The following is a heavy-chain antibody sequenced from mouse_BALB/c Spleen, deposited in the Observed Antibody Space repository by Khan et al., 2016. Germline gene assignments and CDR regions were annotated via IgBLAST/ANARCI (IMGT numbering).Heavy chain of an antibody. CDR3: ARGDYGLAMDY. CDR2: INTYTGEP. CDR1: GYTFTNYG. Sequence: QIQLVQSGPELKKPGETVKISCKASGYTFTNYGMNWVKQAPGKGLKWMGWINTYTGEPTYADDFKGRFAFSLETSANTAYLQINNLKNEDMATYFCARGDYGLAMDYWGQGTSVTVSS. D-gene: IGHD1-2*01. V-gene: IGHV9-1*02. J-gene: IGHJ4*01.